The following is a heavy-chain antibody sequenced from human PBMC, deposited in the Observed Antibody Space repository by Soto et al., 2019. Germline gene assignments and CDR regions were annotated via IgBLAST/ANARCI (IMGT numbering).Heavy chain of an antibody. J-gene: IGHJ6*03. D-gene: IGHD3-10*01. CDR3: ARDRYYGSGTDYYYYMDV. Sequence: ASVKVSCKASGYTFTGYYMHWVRQAPGQGLEWMGWINPNSGGTNYAQKFQGWATMTRDTSISTAYMELSRLRSDDTAVYYCARDRYYGSGTDYYYYMDVWGKGTTVTVSS. CDR2: INPNSGGT. CDR1: GYTFTGYY. V-gene: IGHV1-2*04.